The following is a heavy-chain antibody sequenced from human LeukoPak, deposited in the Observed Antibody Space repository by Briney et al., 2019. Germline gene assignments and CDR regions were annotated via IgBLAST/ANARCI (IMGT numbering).Heavy chain of an antibody. CDR2: IDDSTTRT. CDR3: AKDKGYSSDAFDI. J-gene: IGHJ3*02. Sequence: GGSLRLSCAASGFTFSSYAMSWVRQAPGKGLEWVSAIDDSTTRTFYADSVKGRFTISRDNSKNTLYLQMNSLRAEDTAVYYCAKDKGYSSDAFDIWGQGTMVTVSS. CDR1: GFTFSSYA. D-gene: IGHD6-13*01. V-gene: IGHV3-23*01.